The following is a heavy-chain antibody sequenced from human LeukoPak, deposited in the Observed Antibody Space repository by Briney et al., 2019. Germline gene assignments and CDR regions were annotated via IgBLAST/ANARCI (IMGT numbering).Heavy chain of an antibody. CDR1: GGSISGSSYY. CDR3: ARQDTITTPGVDY. CDR2: AYYTGTT. J-gene: IGHJ4*02. D-gene: IGHD3-3*01. V-gene: IGHV4-39*01. Sequence: PSETLSLICTVSGGSISGSSYYWGWLRQPPGKGLVWIANAYYTGTTYYNPSLKSRVTVSVDTSKNQFSLKLSSVTAADTAVYYCARQDTITTPGVDYWGQGTPVTVSS.